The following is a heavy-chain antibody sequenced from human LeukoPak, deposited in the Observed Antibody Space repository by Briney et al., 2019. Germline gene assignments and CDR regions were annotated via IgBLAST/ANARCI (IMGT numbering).Heavy chain of an antibody. CDR1: GYTSTSYA. D-gene: IGHD2-15*01. Sequence: GASVKVSCKASGYTSTSYAIHWVRQAPGQRLERMGWINAGNGNTKYSQEFQGRVTITRDTSASTAYMELSSLRSEDMAVYYCARGDCSGGSCYTSWGQGTLVTVSS. J-gene: IGHJ5*02. CDR3: ARGDCSGGSCYTS. CDR2: INAGNGNT. V-gene: IGHV1-3*03.